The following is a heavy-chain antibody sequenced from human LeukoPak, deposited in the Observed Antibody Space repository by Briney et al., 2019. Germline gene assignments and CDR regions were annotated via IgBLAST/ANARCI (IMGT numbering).Heavy chain of an antibody. CDR1: GGSISSGGYY. CDR2: IYYSGST. V-gene: IGHV4-31*03. D-gene: IGHD2-21*02. Sequence: SETLSLTCTVSGGSISSGGYYWSWIRQHPGKGLEWIGNIYYSGSTYYNPSLKSRVTISVDTSKNQFSLKLSSVTAADTAVYYCARGGGGGDYNWFDPWGQGTLVTVSS. J-gene: IGHJ5*02. CDR3: ARGGGGGDYNWFDP.